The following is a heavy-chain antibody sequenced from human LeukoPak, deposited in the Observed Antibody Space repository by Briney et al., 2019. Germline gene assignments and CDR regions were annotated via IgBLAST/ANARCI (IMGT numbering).Heavy chain of an antibody. J-gene: IGHJ4*02. V-gene: IGHV3-48*03. D-gene: IGHD2-21*01. CDR2: ISSSGTSI. Sequence: GGSLGLSCSVSGFTFSDYEVNWVRQAPGKGLEWISYISSSGTSIYYANSVKGRFTVSRDNAKNTVHLQMNTLRAEDTALYYCAREAASCGGDCLDYWGQGTLVTVSS. CDR3: AREAASCGGDCLDY. CDR1: GFTFSDYE.